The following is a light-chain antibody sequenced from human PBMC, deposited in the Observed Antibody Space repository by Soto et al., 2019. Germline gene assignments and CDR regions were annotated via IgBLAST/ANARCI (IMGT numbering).Light chain of an antibody. CDR3: CSYADGSTLV. Sequence: SVLPQPASLSGSPGQSITISCTGTSSDVGNYNLVSWYQQHPGKAPKLMIYEVSNRPSGISNRFSGSKSGNTASLTISGLQSEDEADYYCCSYADGSTLVFGTGTKVTVL. CDR1: SSDVGNYNL. J-gene: IGLJ1*01. CDR2: EVS. V-gene: IGLV2-23*02.